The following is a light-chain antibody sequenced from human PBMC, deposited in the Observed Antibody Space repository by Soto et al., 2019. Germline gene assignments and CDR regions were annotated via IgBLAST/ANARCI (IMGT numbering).Light chain of an antibody. CDR1: QTINTY. Sequence: DIQMTQSPSSLSASVGDRVTITCRASQTINTYLNWYQQKPGKAPKLLIHAASSLQSGVPSRFSGSGSGTDFTLTISSLQPEDFATYYCQQSYRAPLTFGTGTKVD. J-gene: IGKJ3*01. CDR2: AAS. V-gene: IGKV1-39*01. CDR3: QQSYRAPLT.